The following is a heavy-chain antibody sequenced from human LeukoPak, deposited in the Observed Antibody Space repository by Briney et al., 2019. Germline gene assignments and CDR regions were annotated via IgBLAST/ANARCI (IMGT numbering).Heavy chain of an antibody. J-gene: IGHJ1*01. CDR1: EFTFNNYW. CDR2: IKNDGKIT. V-gene: IGHV3-74*01. CDR3: LLIILGGSSQH. D-gene: IGHD3-3*01. Sequence: GGSLRLSCAASEFTFNNYWMHWVRQAPGKGLVRVSRIKNDGKITTYADSVKGRFTTSRDNAKNTFYLQMNSLRAEDTAVYYCLLIILGGSSQHWGQGTLVTVSS.